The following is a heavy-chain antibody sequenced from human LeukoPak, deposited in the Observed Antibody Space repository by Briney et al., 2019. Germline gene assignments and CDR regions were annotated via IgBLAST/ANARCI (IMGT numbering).Heavy chain of an antibody. Sequence: ASMKVSCKASGYTFTGYYMHWVRQAPGQGLEWMGWINPNSGGTNYAQKFQGRVTMTRDTSISTAYMELSRLRSDDTAVYYCARAPSSSWFSEFDYWGQGTLVTVSS. V-gene: IGHV1-2*02. CDR1: GYTFTGYY. CDR2: INPNSGGT. J-gene: IGHJ4*02. D-gene: IGHD6-13*01. CDR3: ARAPSSSWFSEFDY.